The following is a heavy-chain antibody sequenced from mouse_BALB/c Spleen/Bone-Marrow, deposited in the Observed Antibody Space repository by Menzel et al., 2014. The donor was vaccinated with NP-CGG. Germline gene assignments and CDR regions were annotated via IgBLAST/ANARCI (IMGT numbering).Heavy chain of an antibody. CDR3: ARLNYYGNLFV. J-gene: IGHJ1*01. V-gene: IGHV4-1*02. D-gene: IGHD1-1*01. CDR2: INPDSSTI. Sequence: EVMLVESGGGLVQPGGSLNLSCAASGFDFSRFWMSWVRQAPGKGLEWIGEINPDSSTINYTPSLKDKFIISRDNAKNTLYLQMSKVRSEDTDLYYCARLNYYGNLFVWGAGTTVTVSS. CDR1: GFDFSRFW.